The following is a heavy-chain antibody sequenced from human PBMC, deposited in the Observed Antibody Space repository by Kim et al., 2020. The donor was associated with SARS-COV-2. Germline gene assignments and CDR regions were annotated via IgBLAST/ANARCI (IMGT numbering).Heavy chain of an antibody. Sequence: ASVKVSCKASGYTFTSYGISWVRQAPGQGLEWMGWISAYNGNTNYAQKLQGRVTMTTDTSTNTAYMELRSLRSDDTAVYYCARVLVSGSYRDAFDIWGQGTMVTVSS. J-gene: IGHJ3*02. CDR1: GYTFTSYG. V-gene: IGHV1-18*01. D-gene: IGHD1-26*01. CDR3: ARVLVSGSYRDAFDI. CDR2: ISAYNGNT.